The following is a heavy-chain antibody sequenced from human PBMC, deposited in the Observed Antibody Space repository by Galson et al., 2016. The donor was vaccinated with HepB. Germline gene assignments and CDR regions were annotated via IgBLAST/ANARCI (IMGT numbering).Heavy chain of an antibody. Sequence: SLRLSCAASGFTFTTYWMTWVRQAPGKGLEWVANIKQDGSEKYYVDSVKGRFTISRDHAKNSLYLQMNSLRAEDTAVYYCATPDEGSGRIFDYWGQGTLVTVSS. J-gene: IGHJ4*02. CDR3: ATPDEGSGRIFDY. D-gene: IGHD2-15*01. CDR2: IKQDGSEK. CDR1: GFTFTTYW. V-gene: IGHV3-7*03.